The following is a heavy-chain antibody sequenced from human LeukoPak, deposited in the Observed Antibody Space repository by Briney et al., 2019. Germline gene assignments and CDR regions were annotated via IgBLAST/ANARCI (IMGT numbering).Heavy chain of an antibody. CDR3: ARGWFPFFTMTESDWFDP. CDR1: GYTFTSYD. D-gene: IGHD3-22*01. V-gene: IGHV1-8*03. Sequence: ASVKVSCKASGYTFTSYDINWVRQATGQGLEWMGLMNPNSGNTGYAQKFQGRVTITRNTSISTAYMELSSLRSEDTAVYYCARGWFPFFTMTESDWFDPWGQGTLVTVSS. CDR2: MNPNSGNT. J-gene: IGHJ5*02.